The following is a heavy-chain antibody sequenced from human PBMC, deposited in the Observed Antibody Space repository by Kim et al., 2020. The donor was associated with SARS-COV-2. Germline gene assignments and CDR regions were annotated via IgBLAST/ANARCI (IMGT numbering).Heavy chain of an antibody. CDR3: ARQHLRGWLPDQENWFDP. V-gene: IGHV4-59*08. CDR2: IYYSGST. CDR1: GGSISSYY. Sequence: SETLSLTCTVSGGSISSYYWSWIRQPPGKGLEWIGYIYYSGSTNYNPSLKSRVTISVDTSKNQFSLKLSSVTAADTAVYYCARQHLRGWLPDQENWFDPWGQGTLVTVSS. J-gene: IGHJ5*02. D-gene: IGHD5-12*01.